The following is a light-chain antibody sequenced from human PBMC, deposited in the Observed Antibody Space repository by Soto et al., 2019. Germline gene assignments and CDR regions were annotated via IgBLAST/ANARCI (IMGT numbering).Light chain of an antibody. V-gene: IGKV1-39*01. Sequence: DIQMTQSPSSLSASVGDRVTITCRASQSISSYLNWYQQKPGKAPKLLIYAASSLQSGAPSRFSGSGSGTDFTLTISSLQPEHFPTYYSQQPCSTPPKVAGGTKLDIK. J-gene: IGKJ4*01. CDR1: QSISSY. CDR3: QQPCSTPPK. CDR2: AAS.